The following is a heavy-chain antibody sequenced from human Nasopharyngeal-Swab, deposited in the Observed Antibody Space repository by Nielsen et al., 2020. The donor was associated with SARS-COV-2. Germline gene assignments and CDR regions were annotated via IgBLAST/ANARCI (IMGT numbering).Heavy chain of an antibody. Sequence: SETLSLTCAVSGGSISSSNWWSWVRQPPGKGLEWIGEIYHSGSTNYNPSLKSRVTISVDKSKNQFSLKLSSVTAADTAVYYCARWSVAQTPQPYGMDVWGQGTTVTVSS. CDR1: GGSISSSNW. CDR2: IYHSGST. V-gene: IGHV4-4*02. D-gene: IGHD6-19*01. J-gene: IGHJ6*02. CDR3: ARWSVAQTPQPYGMDV.